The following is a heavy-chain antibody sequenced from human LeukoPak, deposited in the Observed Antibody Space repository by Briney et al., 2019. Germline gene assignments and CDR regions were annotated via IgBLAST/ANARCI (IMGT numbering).Heavy chain of an antibody. CDR2: ISGSGGST. CDR1: GFTFSSYA. Sequence: GGSLRLSCAASGFTFSSYAINWVRQAPGKGLEWVSAISGSGGSTYYADYVKGRFTISRDNSKNTLYLQMNSLRAEDTAVYYCAKALDSGALPRGASYFAYWGQGTLVTVSS. D-gene: IGHD2-15*01. V-gene: IGHV3-23*01. CDR3: AKALDSGALPRGASYFAY. J-gene: IGHJ4*02.